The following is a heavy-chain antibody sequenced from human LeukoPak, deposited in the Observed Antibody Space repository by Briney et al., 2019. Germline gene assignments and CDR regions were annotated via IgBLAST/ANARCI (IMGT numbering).Heavy chain of an antibody. J-gene: IGHJ4*02. Sequence: PSETLSLTCTVSGGSISSYYWSWIRQPPGKGLEWIGYIYYSGSTNYNPSLKSRVTISVDTSKNQFSLKLSSVTAADTAVYYCARRRGWLQFDYWGQGTLVPVSS. CDR1: GGSISSYY. CDR2: IYYSGST. V-gene: IGHV4-59*08. CDR3: ARRRGWLQFDY. D-gene: IGHD5-24*01.